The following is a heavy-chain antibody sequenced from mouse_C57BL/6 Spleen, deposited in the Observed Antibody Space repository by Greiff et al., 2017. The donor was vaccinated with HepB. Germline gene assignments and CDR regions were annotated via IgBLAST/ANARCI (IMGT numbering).Heavy chain of an antibody. CDR1: GYAFSSSW. Sequence: VQLQQSGPELVKPGASVKISCKASGYAFSSSWMNWVKQRPGKGLEWIGRIYPGDGDTNYNGKFKGKATLTADKSSSTAYMQLSSLTSEDSAVYFCARQANWDGYFDYWGHSTTLTVSS. J-gene: IGHJ2*01. D-gene: IGHD4-1*01. V-gene: IGHV1-82*01. CDR2: IYPGDGDT. CDR3: ARQANWDGYFDY.